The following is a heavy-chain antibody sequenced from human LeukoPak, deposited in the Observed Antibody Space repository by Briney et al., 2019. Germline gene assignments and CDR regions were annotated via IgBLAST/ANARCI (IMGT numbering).Heavy chain of an antibody. V-gene: IGHV4-34*01. Sequence: SKTLSLTCGVYGGSFSGYYWSWIRQPPGKGLEWIGEINHSGSTNYNPSLKSRVIISVDTSKNQFSLKLSSVTAADTAVYYCAREVKYNWNYANLPHYYYYYMDVWGKGTTVTISS. CDR2: INHSGST. D-gene: IGHD1-7*01. CDR1: GGSFSGYY. CDR3: AREVKYNWNYANLPHYYYYYMDV. J-gene: IGHJ6*03.